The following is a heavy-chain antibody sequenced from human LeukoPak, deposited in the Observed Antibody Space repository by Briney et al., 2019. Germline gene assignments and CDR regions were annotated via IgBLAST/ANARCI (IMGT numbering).Heavy chain of an antibody. CDR2: INHSGST. Sequence: SETLSLTCAVYGGSFSGYYWSWIRQPPGKGLEWIGEINHSGSTNYNPSLKSRVAISVDTSKNQFSLKLSSVTAADTAVYYCARVLQLWHKGPPNYYGMDVWGQGTTVTVSS. CDR3: ARVLQLWHKGPPNYYGMDV. V-gene: IGHV4-34*01. D-gene: IGHD5-18*01. CDR1: GGSFSGYY. J-gene: IGHJ6*02.